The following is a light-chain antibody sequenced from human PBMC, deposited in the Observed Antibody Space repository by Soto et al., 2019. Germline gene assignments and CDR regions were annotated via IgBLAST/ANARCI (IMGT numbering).Light chain of an antibody. CDR3: QQSYSAPLT. CDR2: TTS. J-gene: IGKJ4*01. V-gene: IGKV1-39*01. Sequence: DIQMTQSPSSLSASVGDRVTITCRASQSISSDLSSYQQKPGKAPNLLIYTTSSLQSGVPSRFSGSGSGTDFTLTTISLHPEDFTTYYCQQSYSAPLTFGGGTKVEI. CDR1: QSISSD.